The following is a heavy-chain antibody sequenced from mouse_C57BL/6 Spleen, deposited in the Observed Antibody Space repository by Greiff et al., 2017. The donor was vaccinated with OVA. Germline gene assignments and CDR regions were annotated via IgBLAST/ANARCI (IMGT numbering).Heavy chain of an antibody. Sequence: QVQLKQSGAELARPGASVKLSCKASGYTFTNYGISWVKQRTGQGLEWIGEIYPRSGNTYYNEKFKGKATLTADKSSSTAYMELRSLTSEDSAVYFCARNYYGSSDYAMDYWGQGTSVTVSS. CDR1: GYTFTNYG. V-gene: IGHV1-81*01. CDR2: IYPRSGNT. CDR3: ARNYYGSSDYAMDY. D-gene: IGHD1-1*01. J-gene: IGHJ4*01.